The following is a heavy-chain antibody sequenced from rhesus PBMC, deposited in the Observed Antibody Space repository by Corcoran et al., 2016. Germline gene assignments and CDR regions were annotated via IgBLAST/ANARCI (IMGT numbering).Heavy chain of an antibody. CDR3: ASQTNWGDLDV. J-gene: IGHJ5-2*02. CDR1: GGSFSRYW. D-gene: IGHD3-34*01. V-gene: IGHV4-160*01. Sequence: QVQLQESGPGLVKPSETLSLTCAVSGGSFSRYWWGWIRPPPGKGLEWIGSIYGSSGSTEYNPSLKSRATISRYTSKNQFSLKLSSVTAADTAVYYCASQTNWGDLDVWGRGVPVTVSS. CDR2: IYGSSGST.